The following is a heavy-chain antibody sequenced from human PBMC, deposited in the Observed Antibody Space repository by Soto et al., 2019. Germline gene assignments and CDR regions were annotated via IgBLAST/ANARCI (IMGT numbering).Heavy chain of an antibody. V-gene: IGHV3-30*18. CDR1: GFTFSSYG. CDR2: ISYDGSNK. Sequence: PGGSLRLSCAASGFTFSSYGMHWVRQAPGKGLEWVAVISYDGSNKYYADSVKGRFTISRDNSKNTLYLQMNSLRAEDTAVHYCAKDNPLLYSGYDFYYWGQGTLVTVSS. D-gene: IGHD5-12*01. J-gene: IGHJ4*02. CDR3: AKDNPLLYSGYDFYY.